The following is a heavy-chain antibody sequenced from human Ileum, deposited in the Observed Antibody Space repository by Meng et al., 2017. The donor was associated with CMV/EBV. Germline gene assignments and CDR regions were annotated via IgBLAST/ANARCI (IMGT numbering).Heavy chain of an antibody. V-gene: IGHV1-69*04. CDR3: ARDLMDCSSTSCRNQYYYYYGMDV. CDR2: IIPILGIA. J-gene: IGHJ6*02. CDR1: GGTFSSYT. D-gene: IGHD2-2*01. Sequence: SVKVSCKASGGTFSSYTISWVRQAPGQGLEWMGRIIPILGIANYAQKFQGRVTITADKSTSTAYMELSSLRSEDTAVYYCARDLMDCSSTSCRNQYYYYYGMDVWGQGTTVTVSS.